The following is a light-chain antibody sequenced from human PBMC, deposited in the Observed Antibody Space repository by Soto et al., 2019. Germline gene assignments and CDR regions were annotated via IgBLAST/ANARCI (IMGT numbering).Light chain of an antibody. J-gene: IGKJ1*01. CDR1: QSVSTY. CDR3: QQYNSSPRT. V-gene: IGKV3D-15*01. CDR2: DAS. Sequence: MTQSPATLSLSSGERATLSCRTSQSVSTYLAWYQQKPGQAPRLLIYDASTRATGIPARFSASGSGTDFTLTISSLQTEDFAVYYCQQYNSSPRTFCQGTKVDIK.